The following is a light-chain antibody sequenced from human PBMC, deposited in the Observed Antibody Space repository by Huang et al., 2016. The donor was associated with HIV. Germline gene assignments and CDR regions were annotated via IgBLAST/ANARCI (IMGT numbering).Light chain of an antibody. CDR3: QQYNNWLT. CDR2: GAS. V-gene: IGKV3-15*01. CDR1: QSVNSS. J-gene: IGKJ4*01. Sequence: EIVMTQSPAILSVSSGERATLSCRASQSVNSSLAWYQQKPGQAPRLLISGASTRATGIPARVSGSGSGTDFTLTISSLQSEDFAIYYCQQYNNWLTFGGGTKVEIQ.